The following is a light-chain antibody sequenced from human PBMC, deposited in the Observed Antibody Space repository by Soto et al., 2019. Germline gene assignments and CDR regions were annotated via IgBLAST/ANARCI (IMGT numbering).Light chain of an antibody. Sequence: DIQMTQSPSTLSASVGDRVTITCRASQSITIWLAWYQQQPGKAPKLLIVDASSLESGVQSRFSGSRSGTEFTLIISSVQPDDFATYYYQQYNSYSLTFGQGTKVEIK. J-gene: IGKJ1*01. CDR3: QQYNSYSLT. V-gene: IGKV1-5*01. CDR2: DAS. CDR1: QSITIW.